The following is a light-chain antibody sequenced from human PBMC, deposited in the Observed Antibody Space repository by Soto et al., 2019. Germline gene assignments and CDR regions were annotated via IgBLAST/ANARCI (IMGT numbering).Light chain of an antibody. CDR3: QQYNSPPYT. V-gene: IGKV4-1*01. Sequence: DIVMTQSPESLAVSLGERATINCKSGQSILYSSNNKNQLAWYQQKPGQPPKLLIYWASTRESGVPDRFSGSESGTDFTLTISSLQAEDVAVYYCQQYNSPPYTFGQGTKLEI. CDR2: WAS. J-gene: IGKJ2*01. CDR1: QSILYSSNNKNQ.